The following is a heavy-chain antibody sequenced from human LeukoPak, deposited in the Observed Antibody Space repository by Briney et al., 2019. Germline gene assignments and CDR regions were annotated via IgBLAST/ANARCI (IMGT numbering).Heavy chain of an antibody. D-gene: IGHD5-24*01. J-gene: IGHJ4*02. CDR2: IDPNSGGT. Sequence: GASVKASCKASGYTFTDYFIHWVRQAPGQGLEWMGWIDPNSGGTNSAQKFQGRVTMTRDTSISTAYMELSRLTSDDTAVYYCARDPRDGYNCPFDYWGQGTLVTVSS. CDR3: ARDPRDGYNCPFDY. CDR1: GYTFTDYF. V-gene: IGHV1-2*02.